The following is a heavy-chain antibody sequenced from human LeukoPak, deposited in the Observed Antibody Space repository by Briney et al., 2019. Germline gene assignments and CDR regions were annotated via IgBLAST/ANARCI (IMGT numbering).Heavy chain of an antibody. CDR3: ARDYPSGWYGRSWFDP. Sequence: ASETLSLTCTISGGSISSGSYYWSWIRQPAGKGLEWIGRIYTSGSTNYNPSLKSRVTISVDTSKNQFSLKLSSVTAADTAVYYCARDYPSGWYGRSWFDPWGQGTLVTVSS. J-gene: IGHJ5*02. V-gene: IGHV4-61*02. CDR2: IYTSGST. CDR1: GGSISSGSYY. D-gene: IGHD6-19*01.